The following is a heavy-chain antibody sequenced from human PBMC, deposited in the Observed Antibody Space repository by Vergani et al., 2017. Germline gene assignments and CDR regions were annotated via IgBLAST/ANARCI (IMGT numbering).Heavy chain of an antibody. CDR3: ARTCSSTSCYYYYYYGMDV. CDR2: IIPIFGTA. Sequence: QVQLVQSGAEVKKPGSSVKVSCKASGGTFSSYAISWVRQAPGQGLEWMGGIIPIFGTANYAQKFQGRVTITADESTSTAYMELSSLRSEDTAVYYCARTCSSTSCYYYYYYGMDVWGQGTTVTVSS. D-gene: IGHD2-2*01. CDR1: GGTFSSYA. J-gene: IGHJ6*02. V-gene: IGHV1-69*01.